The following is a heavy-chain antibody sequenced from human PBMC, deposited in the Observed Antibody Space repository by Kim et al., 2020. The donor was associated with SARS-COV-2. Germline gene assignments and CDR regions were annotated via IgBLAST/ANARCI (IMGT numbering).Heavy chain of an antibody. CDR1: GFTLRSHW. J-gene: IGHJ4*02. D-gene: IGHD2-21*02. CDR3: ARLKGDGTIYDC. CDR2: INRDATVI. V-gene: IGHV3-7*01. Sequence: GGSLRLSCAASGFTLRSHWMSWVRQVPGKGLDWVASINRDATVIKYVDSVKGRFSISRDNAENSLYLHMSGLRDEDSAVYYCARLKGDGTIYDCWGQGTL.